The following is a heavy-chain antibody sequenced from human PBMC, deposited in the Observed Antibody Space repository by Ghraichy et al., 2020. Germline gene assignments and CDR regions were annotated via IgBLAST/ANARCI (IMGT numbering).Heavy chain of an antibody. CDR2: IYYTGST. CDR3: ARGYNWYMDV. Sequence: SCIVSVGSISDNYWSWIRQPPGKRLEWIGYIYYTGSTDYNPSLNSRVTISVDTSKTQYSLKVTSVTAADTAVYYCARGYNWYMDVWGKGTTVTVSS. V-gene: IGHV4-59*01. J-gene: IGHJ6*03. CDR1: VGSISDNY.